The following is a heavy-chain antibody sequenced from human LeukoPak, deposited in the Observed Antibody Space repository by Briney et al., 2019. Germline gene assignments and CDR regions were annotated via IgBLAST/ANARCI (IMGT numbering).Heavy chain of an antibody. Sequence: QPGGSLLLSCASSGFTFSTYAITWVRQGPGKGLEWGANIKQDASQYYVDSVRGRFIISRDNAKNSLSLQMNSLRLEDTAVYYCARGPDFGDRLDYFDYWGQGTLVTVSS. V-gene: IGHV3-7*01. CDR2: IKQDASQ. CDR1: GFTFSTYA. D-gene: IGHD4-17*01. J-gene: IGHJ4*02. CDR3: ARGPDFGDRLDYFDY.